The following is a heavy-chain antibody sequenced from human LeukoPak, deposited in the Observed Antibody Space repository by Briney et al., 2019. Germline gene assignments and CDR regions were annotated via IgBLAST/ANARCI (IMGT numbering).Heavy chain of an antibody. J-gene: IGHJ6*03. CDR2: FDPEDGET. Sequence: ASVKVSCMVSGCIHIELSMHGVGPAPGKGRAWVGGFDPEDGETIYAQKFQGRVTMTEDTSTDTAHMELSSLRSEDTAVYYCATNYDFWSGSSYYYYMDVWGKGTTVTVSS. CDR3: ATNYDFWSGSSYYYYMDV. V-gene: IGHV1-24*01. D-gene: IGHD3-3*01. CDR1: GCIHIELS.